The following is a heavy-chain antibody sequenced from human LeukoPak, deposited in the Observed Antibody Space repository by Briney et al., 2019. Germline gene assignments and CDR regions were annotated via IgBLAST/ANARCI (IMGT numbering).Heavy chain of an antibody. CDR1: GYTPTELS. CDR3: ATEVVVVPAAMRPFQH. V-gene: IGHV1-24*01. CDR2: FDPEDGET. J-gene: IGHJ1*01. D-gene: IGHD2-2*01. Sequence: ASVKVSCKVSGYTPTELSMHWVRQAPGKGLEWMGGFDPEDGETIYAQKFQGRVTMTEDTSTDTAYMELSSLRSEDTAVYYCATEVVVVPAAMRPFQHWGQGTLVTVSS.